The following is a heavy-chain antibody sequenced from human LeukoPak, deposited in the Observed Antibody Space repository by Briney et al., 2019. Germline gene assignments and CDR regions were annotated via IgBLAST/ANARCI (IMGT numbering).Heavy chain of an antibody. D-gene: IGHD3-10*01. CDR2: ISWNSGSI. Sequence: GGSLRLSCAASGFTFDDYAMHWVRQAPGKGLEWVSGISWNSGSIGYADSVKGRFTISRDNAKNSLYLQMNSLRAEDTALYYCAFFAMVQGVIYMDVWGKGTTVTVSS. CDR3: AFFAMVQGVIYMDV. V-gene: IGHV3-9*01. J-gene: IGHJ6*03. CDR1: GFTFDDYA.